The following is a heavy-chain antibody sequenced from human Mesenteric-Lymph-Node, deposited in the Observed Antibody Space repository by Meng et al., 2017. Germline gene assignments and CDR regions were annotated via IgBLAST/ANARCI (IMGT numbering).Heavy chain of an antibody. D-gene: IGHD3-22*01. Sequence: HVQLQEAGPGLVKPPDTLSLPCAVSGYSISGSNWWGWIRQPPGKGLEWIGYIYYSGSTYYNPSLKSRVTISVDTSKNQFSLKLSSVTAADTAVYYCARTHFYDSSNYGFDYWGQGTLVTVSS. V-gene: IGHV4-28*01. CDR1: GYSISGSNW. CDR2: IYYSGST. CDR3: ARTHFYDSSNYGFDY. J-gene: IGHJ4*02.